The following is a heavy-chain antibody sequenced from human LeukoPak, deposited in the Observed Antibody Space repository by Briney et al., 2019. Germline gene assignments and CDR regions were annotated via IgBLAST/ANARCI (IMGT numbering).Heavy chain of an antibody. Sequence: GGSLRLSCAASGFTFSSYAMSWVRQAPGRGLEWVSAISGSGGSTYYADSVKGRFTISRDNSKNTLYLQMNSLRAEDTAVYYCARDRDGYIPYYFDYWGQGTLVTVSS. CDR3: ARDRDGYIPYYFDY. J-gene: IGHJ4*02. CDR2: ISGSGGST. D-gene: IGHD5-24*01. CDR1: GFTFSSYA. V-gene: IGHV3-23*01.